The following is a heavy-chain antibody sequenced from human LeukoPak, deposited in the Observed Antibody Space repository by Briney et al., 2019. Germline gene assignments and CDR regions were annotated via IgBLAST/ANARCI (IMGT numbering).Heavy chain of an antibody. CDR1: GFTVSSNY. CDR2: IYSGGST. Sequence: GGSLRVSCAASGFTVSSNYMSWVRQAPGKGLEWVSVIYSGGSTYYADSVKGRFTISRDNSKNTLYLQMNSLRAEDTAVYYCASQRSYYYGMDVWGKGTTVTVSS. CDR3: ASQRSYYYGMDV. V-gene: IGHV3-53*01. J-gene: IGHJ6*04.